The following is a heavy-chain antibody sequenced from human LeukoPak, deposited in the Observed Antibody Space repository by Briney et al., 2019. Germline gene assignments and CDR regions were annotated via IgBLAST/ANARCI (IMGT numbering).Heavy chain of an antibody. CDR2: INHSGST. Sequence: PSETLSLTCAVYGGSFSGYYWSWIRQPPGKGLEWIGEINHSGSTNYNPSLKSRVTISVDTSKNQFSLKLSSVTAADTAVYYCARGKPHDFWSGYHHRYYGVDVWGQGTAVTVSS. CDR3: ARGKPHDFWSGYHHRYYGVDV. V-gene: IGHV4-34*01. J-gene: IGHJ6*02. D-gene: IGHD3-3*01. CDR1: GGSFSGYY.